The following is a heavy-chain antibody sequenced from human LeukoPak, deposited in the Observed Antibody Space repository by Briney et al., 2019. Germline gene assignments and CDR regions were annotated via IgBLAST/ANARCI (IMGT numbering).Heavy chain of an antibody. J-gene: IGHJ4*02. Sequence: GGSLRLSCAASGFTFSAYGMHWVRQAPGQGLEWMGWINPNSGGTNFAQKFQGRVTMTRDTSISTAYMELSGLRSDDTAVYYCVRDRRDCTSTSCYEEFDYWGQGTLVTVSS. CDR2: INPNSGGT. CDR1: GFTFSAYG. D-gene: IGHD2-2*01. V-gene: IGHV1-2*02. CDR3: VRDRRDCTSTSCYEEFDY.